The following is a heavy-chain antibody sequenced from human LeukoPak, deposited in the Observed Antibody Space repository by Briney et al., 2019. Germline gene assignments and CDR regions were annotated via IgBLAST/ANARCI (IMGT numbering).Heavy chain of an antibody. D-gene: IGHD2/OR15-2a*01. J-gene: IGHJ4*02. CDR3: ARYTTGHGFDV. CDR2: ISGSGGST. CDR1: GFTFSDYY. Sequence: GGSLRLSCAASGFTFSDYYMSWIRQAPGKGLEWVSAISGSGGSTYYADSVKGRFTISRDNSKNTLYLQMNSPRAEDTAVYYCARYTTGHGFDVWGQGTLVTVSS. V-gene: IGHV3-23*01.